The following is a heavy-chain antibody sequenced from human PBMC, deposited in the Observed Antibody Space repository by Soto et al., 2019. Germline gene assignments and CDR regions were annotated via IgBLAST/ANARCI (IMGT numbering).Heavy chain of an antibody. D-gene: IGHD6-19*01. CDR2: ISSSSSYI. V-gene: IGHV3-21*01. CDR3: ARDGAFGGWYLMYDY. J-gene: IGHJ4*02. CDR1: GFTFSSYS. Sequence: EVQLVESGGGLVKPGGSLRLSCAASGFTFSSYSMNWVRQAPGKGLEWVSSISSSSSYIYYADSVKGRFTISRDNAKNSLYLQMNSLRAEDTAVYCCARDGAFGGWYLMYDYWGQGTLVTVSS.